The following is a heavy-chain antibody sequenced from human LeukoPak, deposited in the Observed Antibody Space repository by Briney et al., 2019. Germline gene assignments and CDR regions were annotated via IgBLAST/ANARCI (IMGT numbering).Heavy chain of an antibody. CDR2: ISGGYTST. Sequence: GGSLRLSCAASGFTFTNYAMTWVRQAPGKGLEWVSAISGGYTSTYYADSVKGRFTLSRDDSKNTLYLQMNSLRVDDTAVHYCARRRYTYGGEFDYWGQGTLVTVSS. D-gene: IGHD5-18*01. CDR1: GFTFTNYA. CDR3: ARRRYTYGGEFDY. V-gene: IGHV3-23*01. J-gene: IGHJ4*02.